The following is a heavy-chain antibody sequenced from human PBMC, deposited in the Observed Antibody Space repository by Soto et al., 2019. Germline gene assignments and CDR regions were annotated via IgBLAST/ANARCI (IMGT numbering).Heavy chain of an antibody. V-gene: IGHV3-23*01. CDR1: GFTFSNYA. CDR3: AKGGVDIATTKRNAFDI. Sequence: PGGSLRLSCAASGFTFSNYAMGWVRQAPGKGLEWVSAVSGSGGSTYYADSVKGRFTISRDNSKNTLHLQMNSLRAEDTAVYYCAKGGVDIATTKRNAFDIWGQGTMVTVSS. D-gene: IGHD5-12*01. CDR2: VSGSGGST. J-gene: IGHJ3*02.